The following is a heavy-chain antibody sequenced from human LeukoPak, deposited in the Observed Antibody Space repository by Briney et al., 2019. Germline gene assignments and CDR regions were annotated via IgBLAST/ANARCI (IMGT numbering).Heavy chain of an antibody. CDR1: GGSISSSSYY. J-gene: IGHJ6*02. D-gene: IGHD6-13*01. V-gene: IGHV4-39*07. CDR2: IYYSGST. Sequence: SETLSLTCTVSGGSISSSSYYWGWIRQPPGKGLEWIGSIYYSGSTYYNPSLKSRVTISVDTSKNQFSLKLSSVTAADTAVYYCARENSSSWYHYYYYGMDVWGQGTTVTVSS. CDR3: ARENSSSWYHYYYYGMDV.